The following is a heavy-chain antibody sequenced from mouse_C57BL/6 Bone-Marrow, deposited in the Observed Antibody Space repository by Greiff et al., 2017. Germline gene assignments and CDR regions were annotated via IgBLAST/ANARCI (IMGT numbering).Heavy chain of an antibody. Sequence: VQLQQSGAELVKPGASVKLSCKASGYTFTEYTIHWVKQRSGQGLEWIGWFYPGSGSIKYNEKFKDKATLTADKSSSTVYMELSRLTSEDSAVYFCARHEGNYYGSSYPWYFDVWGTGTTVTVSS. CDR1: GYTFTEYT. J-gene: IGHJ1*03. CDR3: ARHEGNYYGSSYPWYFDV. D-gene: IGHD1-1*01. CDR2: FYPGSGSI. V-gene: IGHV1-62-2*01.